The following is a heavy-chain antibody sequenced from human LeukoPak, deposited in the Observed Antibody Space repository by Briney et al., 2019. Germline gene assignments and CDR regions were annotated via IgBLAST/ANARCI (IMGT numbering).Heavy chain of an antibody. V-gene: IGHV5-51*01. CDR2: IYPGDSDT. CDR1: GYSFTNYW. D-gene: IGHD3-9*01. CDR3: ARRAHLGDNYLDY. Sequence: GESLKISCKGSGYSFTNYWIGWVRQMPGKGLEWMGIIYPGDSDTTYSPSFQGQVTISVDKSISTAYLQWSSLKASDTAMYYCARRAHLGDNYLDYWGQGTLVTVSS. J-gene: IGHJ4*02.